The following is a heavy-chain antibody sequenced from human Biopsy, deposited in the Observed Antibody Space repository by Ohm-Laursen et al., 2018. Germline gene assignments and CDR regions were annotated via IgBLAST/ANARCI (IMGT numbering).Heavy chain of an antibody. V-gene: IGHV4-31*03. CDR2: IYYTGNT. D-gene: IGHD1-26*01. CDR1: SGSIRTGDYY. CDR3: ARDDDGRYLGNTFDL. Sequence: PSQTLSLTCTVSSGSIRTGDYYWTWIRQHPGKGLEWIGSIYYTGNTKYNPSLQSRLSMSVDTSKNQFSLKLSSVTAADTAVYLCARDDDGRYLGNTFDLWGQGRMVTVSS. J-gene: IGHJ3*01.